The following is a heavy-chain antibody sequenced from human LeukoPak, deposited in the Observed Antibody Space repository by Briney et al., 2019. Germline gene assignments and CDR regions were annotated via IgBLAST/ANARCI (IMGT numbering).Heavy chain of an antibody. D-gene: IGHD6-6*01. J-gene: IGHJ3*02. V-gene: IGHV3-23*01. CDR2: ISGSGGRISGSGGST. CDR1: GFTFSSYA. CDR3: AREFLSSLNAFDI. Sequence: GGSLRLSCADSGFTFSSYAMSWVRQAPGKGLEWVSGISGSGGRISGSGGSTYYAGSVKGRFTISRDNSKNTLYLQVNSLRAEDTAVYYCAREFLSSLNAFDIWGQGTMVTVSS.